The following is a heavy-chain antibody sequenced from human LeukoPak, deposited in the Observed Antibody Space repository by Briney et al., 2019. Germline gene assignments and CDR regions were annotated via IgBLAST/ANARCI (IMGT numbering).Heavy chain of an antibody. CDR1: GFTFSSYE. J-gene: IGHJ6*04. V-gene: IGHV3-48*03. Sequence: GGSLRLSCAASGFTFSSYEMNWVRQAPGKGLEWVSYISSSGSTIYYADSVKGRFTISRDNAKNSLYLQMNSLRAEDTAVYYCARRSSGGYYYGMDVRGKGTTVTVSS. D-gene: IGHD6-6*01. CDR3: ARRSSGGYYYGMDV. CDR2: ISSSGSTI.